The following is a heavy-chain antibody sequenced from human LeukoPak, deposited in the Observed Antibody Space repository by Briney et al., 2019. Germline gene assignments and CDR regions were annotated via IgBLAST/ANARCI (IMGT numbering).Heavy chain of an antibody. J-gene: IGHJ3*02. CDR1: GYTFTRYG. CDR2: ISGYNGNT. D-gene: IGHD1-26*01. Sequence: ASVKVSCKASGYTFTRYGTSWLRKAPGQGLEWMGWISGYNGNTKYAQNLQGRVTMTTDTSTNTVYMELRSLRSDDTALYYCAGGKPHSGSYGDAFDIWGQGTMVTVSS. CDR3: AGGKPHSGSYGDAFDI. V-gene: IGHV1-18*01.